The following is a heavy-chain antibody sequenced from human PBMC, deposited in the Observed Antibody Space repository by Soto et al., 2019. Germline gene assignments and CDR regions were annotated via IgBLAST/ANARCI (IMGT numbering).Heavy chain of an antibody. CDR3: ATHHWALDP. CDR2: IYYSGST. CDR1: GGSIRSTTYY. Sequence: QLQLQESGPGLVKPSETLSLTCTVSGGSIRSTTYYWGWIRQPPGKGLEWIASIYYSGSTYYNPSFKGRVNIAVDMSKNQFSLKLSSVTDADTAVYYSATHHWALDPWDQGTVITVS. D-gene: IGHD7-27*01. J-gene: IGHJ5*02. V-gene: IGHV4-39*01.